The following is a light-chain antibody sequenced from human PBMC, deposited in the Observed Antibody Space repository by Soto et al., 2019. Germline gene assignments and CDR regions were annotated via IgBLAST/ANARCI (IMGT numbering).Light chain of an antibody. V-gene: IGKV3-20*01. CDR1: QSVSSSY. CDR2: GAS. Sequence: EIVLTQSPGTLSLSPGERATLSCRASQSVSSSYLAWYQQKPGQAPRLLIYGASSRATGIPDRFSGSGSGTDFTLTISRLEPEDFAVYYCQQYGSSPPDGTFGPGTKVDIK. J-gene: IGKJ3*01. CDR3: QQYGSSPPDGT.